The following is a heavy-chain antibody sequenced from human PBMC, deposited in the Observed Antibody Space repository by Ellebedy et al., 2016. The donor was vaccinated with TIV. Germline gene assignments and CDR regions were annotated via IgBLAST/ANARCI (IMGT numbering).Heavy chain of an antibody. CDR1: GFTFSSYA. CDR3: ANDRYGLTLDY. D-gene: IGHD4-17*01. V-gene: IGHV3-23*01. CDR2: ISGSGGST. J-gene: IGHJ4*02. Sequence: GGSLRLSXAASGFTFSSYAMSWVRQAPGKGLEWVSAISGSGGSTYYADSVKGRFTISRDNSKNTLYLQMNSLRAEDTAVYYCANDRYGLTLDYWGQGTLVTISS.